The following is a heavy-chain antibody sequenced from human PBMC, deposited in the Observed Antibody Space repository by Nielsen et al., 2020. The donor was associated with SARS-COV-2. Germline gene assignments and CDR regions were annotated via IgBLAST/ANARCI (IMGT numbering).Heavy chain of an antibody. J-gene: IGHJ3*02. V-gene: IGHV3-64D*09. Sequence: GESLKISCSASGFTFSSYAMHWVRQAPGKGLEYVTAISSNGGSTYYADSVKGRFTIPRDNSKNTLYLQMSSLRAEDTAVYYCVKLSTRDPSRLGILGIFTGSDAFDIWGQGTMVTVSS. CDR1: GFTFSSYA. CDR3: VKLSTRDPSRLGILGIFTGSDAFDI. D-gene: IGHD3-3*02. CDR2: ISSNGGST.